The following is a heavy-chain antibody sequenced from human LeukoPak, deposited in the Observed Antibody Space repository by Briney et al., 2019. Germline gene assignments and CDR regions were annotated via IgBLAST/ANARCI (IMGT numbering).Heavy chain of an antibody. CDR2: TYYRSKWYN. CDR1: GDSVSSNSEA. D-gene: IGHD2-15*01. Sequence: SHTVSLTCGISGDSVSSNSEAWTWITQSPSRGLEWLGRTYYRSKWYNDYAVSVKSRITINPDTSKNQFSLQLNSVTPEDTAVYYCARAGGGSYYMDVWGKGTTVTVSS. CDR3: ARAGGGSYYMDV. J-gene: IGHJ6*03. V-gene: IGHV6-1*01.